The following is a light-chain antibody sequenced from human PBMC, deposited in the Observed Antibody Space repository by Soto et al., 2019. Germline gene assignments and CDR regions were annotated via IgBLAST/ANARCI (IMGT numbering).Light chain of an antibody. CDR1: HNIAKW. J-gene: IGKJ1*01. CDR2: DAS. V-gene: IGKV1-5*01. CDR3: QPLDTYWT. Sequence: IQMTQSPSTLSASVGDRVTITCRASHNIAKWLAWYQQKPGRAPRLLIYDASTLQTGVPSRFSGSGSGTEFTLSLSVLGPDDFATYYCQPLDTYWTFGQGTKVEIK.